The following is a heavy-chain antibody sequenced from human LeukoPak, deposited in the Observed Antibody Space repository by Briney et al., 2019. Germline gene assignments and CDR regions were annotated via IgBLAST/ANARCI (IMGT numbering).Heavy chain of an antibody. Sequence: GGFLRLSCAASGFTFSSYWMNWVRQAPGKGLEWVANIKEDGSEKYYVDSVKGRFSISRDNAKNSLYLQINSLRAEDTAVYYCARDRGYEIFDYWGQGTLVTVSS. CDR1: GFTFSSYW. D-gene: IGHD5-12*01. CDR2: IKEDGSEK. J-gene: IGHJ4*02. V-gene: IGHV3-7*03. CDR3: ARDRGYEIFDY.